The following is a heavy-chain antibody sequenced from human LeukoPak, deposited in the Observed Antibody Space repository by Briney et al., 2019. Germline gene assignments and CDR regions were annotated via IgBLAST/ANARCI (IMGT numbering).Heavy chain of an antibody. CDR1: GYTFTIYG. Sequence: ASVTVSFKASGYTFTIYGISWVRQAPGQGLGWMGWISAYNGNTNYAQKLQGRVTMTTDTSTSTAYMELRSLRSDDTAVYYCARDNSVGDYAWWFDPWGQGTLVTVSS. D-gene: IGHD1-26*01. CDR2: ISAYNGNT. V-gene: IGHV1-18*01. J-gene: IGHJ5*02. CDR3: ARDNSVGDYAWWFDP.